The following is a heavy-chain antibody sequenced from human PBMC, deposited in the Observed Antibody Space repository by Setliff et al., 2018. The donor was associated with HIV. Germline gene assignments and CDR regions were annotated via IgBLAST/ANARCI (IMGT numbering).Heavy chain of an antibody. CDR3: VPSGSYL. CDR1: GFTFSDYW. Sequence: PGGSLRLSCVASGFTFSDYWMTWFRQASGKGLQWVANIKQDGSEKNYVDSVKGRFTISRDNAKNSLYLQMNSLRAEDTAVYYCVPSGSYLWGQGTMVTVSS. V-gene: IGHV3-7*03. D-gene: IGHD1-26*01. CDR2: IKQDGSEK. J-gene: IGHJ3*01.